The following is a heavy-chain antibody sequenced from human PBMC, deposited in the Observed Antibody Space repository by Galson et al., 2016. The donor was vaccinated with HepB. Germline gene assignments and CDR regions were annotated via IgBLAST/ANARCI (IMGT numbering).Heavy chain of an antibody. V-gene: IGHV4-39*01. J-gene: IGHJ4*01. CDR2: IYYSGST. CDR1: GGSISSSSYY. Sequence: ETLSLTCTVSGGSISSSSYYWGWIRQPPGKGLEWIGSIYYSGSTYYNPSLKSRVTISVDTSKNQFSLKLSSVTAADTAVYYCARRVAVAGIYYCDYWGRGTLVTVAS. D-gene: IGHD6-19*01. CDR3: ARRVAVAGIYYCDY.